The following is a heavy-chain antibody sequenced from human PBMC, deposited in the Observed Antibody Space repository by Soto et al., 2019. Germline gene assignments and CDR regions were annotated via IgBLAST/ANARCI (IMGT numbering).Heavy chain of an antibody. V-gene: IGHV3-23*01. D-gene: IGHD4-17*01. CDR3: AKDHLETTVTTPSY. CDR2: ISGSGGTT. CDR1: GFTFSSYA. Sequence: EVQLLESGGGLVQPGGSLRLSCAASGFTFSSYAMSWVRQAPGKGLEWVSAISGSGGTTYYADSVKGRFTISRDNSKNTLYLQMNSLRADDTAVYYCAKDHLETTVTTPSYWGQGTLVTVSS. J-gene: IGHJ4*02.